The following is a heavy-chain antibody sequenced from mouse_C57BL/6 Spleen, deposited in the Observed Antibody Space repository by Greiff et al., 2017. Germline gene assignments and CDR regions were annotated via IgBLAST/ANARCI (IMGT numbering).Heavy chain of an antibody. CDR3: ARHDKDSSGYVGY. CDR2: ISSGGSYT. Sequence: EVQLVESGGDLVKPGGSLKLSCAASGFTFSSYGMSWVRQTPDKRLEWVATISSGGSYTYYPDSVKGRFTISRNNAKNTLYLQMSSLKSEDTAMYYCARHDKDSSGYVGYWGQGTTLTVAS. D-gene: IGHD3-2*02. V-gene: IGHV5-6*01. CDR1: GFTFSSYG. J-gene: IGHJ2*01.